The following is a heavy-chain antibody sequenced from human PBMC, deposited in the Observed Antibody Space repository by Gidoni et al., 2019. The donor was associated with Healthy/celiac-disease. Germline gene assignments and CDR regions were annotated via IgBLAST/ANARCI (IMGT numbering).Heavy chain of an antibody. J-gene: IGHJ3*02. Sequence: EVQLVESGGGLVQPGGSLRLSCAASGFTFSSYAMSWVRQAPGKGLEWVSAISGSGGSTYYADSVKGRFTISRDNSKNTLYLQMNSLRAEDTAVYYCAKVKMVTMIVVVPDAFDIWGQGTMVTVSS. CDR2: ISGSGGST. CDR3: AKVKMVTMIVVVPDAFDI. D-gene: IGHD3-22*01. V-gene: IGHV3-23*04. CDR1: GFTFSSYA.